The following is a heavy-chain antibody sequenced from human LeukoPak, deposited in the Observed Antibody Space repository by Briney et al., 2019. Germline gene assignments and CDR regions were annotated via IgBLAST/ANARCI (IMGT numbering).Heavy chain of an antibody. CDR3: ARSLAGPRARPSDY. CDR2: IYYSGST. V-gene: IGHV4-39*01. CDR1: GGSIRSSNYY. D-gene: IGHD6-19*01. Sequence: SGTLSLTCTVSGGSIRSSNYYWGWIRQPPGRGLEWIGFIYYSGSTYYNPSLKSRVTISVDTSKNQISLKLNSVTAADTAVYYCARSLAGPRARPSDYWGQGILVT. J-gene: IGHJ4*02.